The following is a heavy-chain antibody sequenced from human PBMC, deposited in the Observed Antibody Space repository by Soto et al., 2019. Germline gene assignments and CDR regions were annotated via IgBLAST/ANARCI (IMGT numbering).Heavy chain of an antibody. CDR3: AIYDSSGSRGFQH. J-gene: IGHJ1*01. D-gene: IGHD3-22*01. V-gene: IGHV4-31*03. CDR2: IFYSGST. CDR1: GGSISSGVYY. Sequence: PSETLSLTCTVSGGSISSGVYYWSWIRQHPGKGLEWIGYIFYSGSTYYNPSLKSRVTISVDTSKNQFSLKLSSVTAADTAVYYCAIYDSSGSRGFQHWGQGTLVTVSS.